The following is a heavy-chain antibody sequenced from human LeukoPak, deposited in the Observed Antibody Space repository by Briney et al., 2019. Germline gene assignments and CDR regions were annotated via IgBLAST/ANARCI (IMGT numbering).Heavy chain of an antibody. CDR2: IKQDGSEK. D-gene: IGHD2-15*01. Sequence: GGSLRLSCAASGFTFSSYWMSWVRQAPGKGLEWVANIKQDGSEKYYVDSVKGRFTISRDNAKNSLYLQMNSLRAEDTAVYYCAREGPMIYGYCSGGSCQSEDAFDIWGQGTMVTVSS. J-gene: IGHJ3*02. CDR1: GFTFSSYW. CDR3: AREGPMIYGYCSGGSCQSEDAFDI. V-gene: IGHV3-7*01.